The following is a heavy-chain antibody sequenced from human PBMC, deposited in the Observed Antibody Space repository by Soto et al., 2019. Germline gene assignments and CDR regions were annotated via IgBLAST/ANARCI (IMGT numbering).Heavy chain of an antibody. CDR1: GFTFSRDG. CDR2: ITDNGGRT. D-gene: IGHD4-17*01. J-gene: IGHJ4*02. V-gene: IGHV3-23*01. CDR3: AKERATTTAFDY. Sequence: EVQLFESGGGLVQAGGSLRLSCAASGFTFSRDGMSWVRQAPGKGLEWVSLITDNGGRTYYADSVKGRFTISRDNTKNTLFLQMDSLRTEDTAVYYCAKERATTTAFDYWGQGALVTVSS.